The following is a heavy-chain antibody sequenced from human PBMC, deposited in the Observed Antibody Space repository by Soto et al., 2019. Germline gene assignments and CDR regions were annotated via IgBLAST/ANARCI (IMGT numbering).Heavy chain of an antibody. CDR2: INQDGSEK. Sequence: EVQLVESGGGLVQPGGSLRLSCAASGFTFSSFWMNWVRQAPGKGLEWVAKINQDGSEKYYLDTVKGRFTISRDTAKNSLFLQMNSLRVEDTAVYYCVRGVELDYWGQGTLVTVSS. J-gene: IGHJ4*02. CDR1: GFTFSSFW. CDR3: VRGVELDY. V-gene: IGHV3-7*03. D-gene: IGHD3-10*01.